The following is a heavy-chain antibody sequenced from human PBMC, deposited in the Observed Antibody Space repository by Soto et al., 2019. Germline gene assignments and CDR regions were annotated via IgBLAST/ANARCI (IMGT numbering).Heavy chain of an antibody. V-gene: IGHV4-31*03. Sequence: SETLSLTCTVSGGSISSGGYYWSWIRQHPGKGLEWIGYIYYSGSTYYNPSLKSRVTISVDTSKNQFSLKLSSVTAADTAVFYCARVRYQLLGFDYWGQGTLVTVSS. CDR1: GGSISSGGYY. J-gene: IGHJ4*02. CDR2: IYYSGST. CDR3: ARVRYQLLGFDY. D-gene: IGHD2-2*01.